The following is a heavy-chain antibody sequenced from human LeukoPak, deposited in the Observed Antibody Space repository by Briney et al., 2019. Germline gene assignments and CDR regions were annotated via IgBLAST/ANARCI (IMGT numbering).Heavy chain of an antibody. CDR1: GFTVSSNY. Sequence: PGGSLRLSCAASGFTVSSNYMSWVRQAPGKGLEWVSVIYSGGNTYYADSVKGRFTISRDNSKNTLYLQMNSLRAEDTAVYYCARAGYSSSWGGHYYYMDVWGKGTTVTVSS. CDR3: ARAGYSSSWGGHYYYMDV. CDR2: IYSGGNT. J-gene: IGHJ6*03. V-gene: IGHV3-53*01. D-gene: IGHD6-13*01.